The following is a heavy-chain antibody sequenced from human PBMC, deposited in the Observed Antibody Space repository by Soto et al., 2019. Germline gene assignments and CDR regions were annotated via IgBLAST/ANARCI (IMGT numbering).Heavy chain of an antibody. Sequence: NPSETLSLTCTVSGGSISSSSYYWGWIRQPPGKGLEWIGSIYYSGSTYYNPSLKSRVTISVDTSKNQFSLKLSSVTAADTTVYYCARHRYYDILTGYWGFDPWGQGTLVTVSS. D-gene: IGHD3-9*01. J-gene: IGHJ5*02. V-gene: IGHV4-39*01. CDR1: GGSISSSSYY. CDR3: ARHRYYDILTGYWGFDP. CDR2: IYYSGST.